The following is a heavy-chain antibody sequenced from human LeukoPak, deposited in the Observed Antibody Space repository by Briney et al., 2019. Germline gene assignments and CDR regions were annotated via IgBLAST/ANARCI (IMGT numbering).Heavy chain of an antibody. J-gene: IGHJ4*02. V-gene: IGHV3-74*01. D-gene: IGHD2-2*01. CDR1: GFTFSTYW. CDR3: ARGGTSSSFQGNDY. Sequence: GGSLRLSCAASGFTFSTYWMHWVRQAPGKGLVWVSRTNRDGSSTSHADSVKGRFTISRDNAKNTLYLQLNSLRAGDTAVYYCARGGTSSSFQGNDYWGQGTLVTVSS. CDR2: TNRDGSST.